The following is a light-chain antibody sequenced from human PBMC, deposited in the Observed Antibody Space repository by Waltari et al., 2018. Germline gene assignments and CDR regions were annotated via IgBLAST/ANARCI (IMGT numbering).Light chain of an antibody. CDR1: QHSYSN. Sequence: EIVMTQSPATLSVSPGERATLSCRASQHSYSNLAWYQQKPGQPPRLLIYDASTLATGIPATFTGSGSGTEFTLTISSMQSEDSAVYSCQQYNRWPPITFGQGTRLEIK. CDR2: DAS. V-gene: IGKV3D-15*01. J-gene: IGKJ5*01. CDR3: QQYNRWPPIT.